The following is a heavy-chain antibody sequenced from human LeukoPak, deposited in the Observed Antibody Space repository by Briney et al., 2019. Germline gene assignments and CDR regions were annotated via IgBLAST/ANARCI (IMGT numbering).Heavy chain of an antibody. CDR1: GFTLSSYE. CDR2: ISSSGSTI. J-gene: IGHJ4*02. V-gene: IGHV3-48*03. D-gene: IGHD6-19*01. CDR3: ASEYSSGWYIY. Sequence: GGSLRHSCAASGFTLSSYEMNWVRQAPGKGLEWVSYISSSGSTIYYADSVKGRFTISRDNAKNSLYLQMNSLRAEDTAVYYCASEYSSGWYIYWGQGTLVTVSS.